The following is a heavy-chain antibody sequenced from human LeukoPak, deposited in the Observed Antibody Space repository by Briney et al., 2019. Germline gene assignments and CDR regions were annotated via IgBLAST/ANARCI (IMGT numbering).Heavy chain of an antibody. D-gene: IGHD2/OR15-2a*01. CDR1: GFTFSTYS. CDR2: ISSGSSTI. V-gene: IGHV3-48*01. J-gene: IGHJ4*02. CDR3: ARETDSLNTYYYFDS. Sequence: PGGSLRLSCAASGFTFSTYSMNWVRQAPGRGLEWVSYISSGSSTIYYADSVQGRFTISRDNAKNSLYLQMNSLRAEDTAVYYCARETDSLNTYYYFDSWGQGTLLTVSS.